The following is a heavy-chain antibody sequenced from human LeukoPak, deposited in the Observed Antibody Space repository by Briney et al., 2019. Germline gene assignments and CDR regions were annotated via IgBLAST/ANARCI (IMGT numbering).Heavy chain of an antibody. CDR1: GFTFSSYG. V-gene: IGHV3-30*02. CDR3: ARDGARFGSPLDY. CDR2: IRYDGSNK. J-gene: IGHJ4*02. D-gene: IGHD3-3*01. Sequence: GGSLRVSCAASGFTFSSYGMHWVRQAPGKGLKWVAFIRYDGSNKYYADSVKGRFTISRDNSKNTLYLQMNSLRAEDTAVYYCARDGARFGSPLDYWGQGTLVTVSS.